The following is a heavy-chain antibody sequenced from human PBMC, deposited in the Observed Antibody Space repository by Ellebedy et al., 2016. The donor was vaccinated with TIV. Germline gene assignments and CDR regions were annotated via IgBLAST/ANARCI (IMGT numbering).Heavy chain of an antibody. CDR2: ISAYNGNT. CDR1: GGTFSSYA. J-gene: IGHJ4*02. D-gene: IGHD5-12*01. Sequence: ASVKVSXKASGGTFSSYAISWVRQAPGQGLEWMGWISAYNGNTNYAQKLQGRVTMTTDTSTSTAYMELRSLRSDDTAVYYCARANSGYDDPFDYWGQGTLVTVSS. CDR3: ARANSGYDDPFDY. V-gene: IGHV1-18*01.